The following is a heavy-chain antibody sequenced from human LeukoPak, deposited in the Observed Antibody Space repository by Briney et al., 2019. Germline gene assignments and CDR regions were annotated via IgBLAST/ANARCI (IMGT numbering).Heavy chain of an antibody. J-gene: IGHJ4*02. CDR2: INPNSGGT. CDR3: ARDYGFYSGLYFFDY. Sequence: ASVKVSCKAPGYTFTGHYIHWVRQAPGQVLEWMGWINPNSGGTKYAQKFQGRVTMTRDTSISTAYMELSKLRSDDTAVYSCARDYGFYSGLYFFDYWGQGTLVTVSS. V-gene: IGHV1-2*02. D-gene: IGHD1-26*01. CDR1: GYTFTGHY.